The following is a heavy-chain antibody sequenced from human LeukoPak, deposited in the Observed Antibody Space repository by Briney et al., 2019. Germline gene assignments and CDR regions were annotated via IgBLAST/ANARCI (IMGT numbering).Heavy chain of an antibody. J-gene: IGHJ4*02. D-gene: IGHD3/OR15-3a*01. V-gene: IGHV3-7*03. CDR2: IKLDGSEK. CDR3: ARDQYDTWSRRGNFDS. Sequence: GGSLRLSCAASGFTFSTYWMHWVRQAPGKGLEWVANIKLDGSEKDYVDSVKGRFTISRDNTKNSLYLQMNSLRAEDTAVFYCARDQYDTWSRRGNFDSWGQGTLVIVSS. CDR1: GFTFSTYW.